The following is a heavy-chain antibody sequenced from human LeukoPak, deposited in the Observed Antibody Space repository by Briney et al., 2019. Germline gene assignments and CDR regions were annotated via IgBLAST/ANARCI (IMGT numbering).Heavy chain of an antibody. V-gene: IGHV1-69*04. D-gene: IGHD2-21*02. CDR3: ARDEGRGWCGGDCYETFDY. CDR1: GGTFSGYA. J-gene: IGHJ4*02. CDR2: IIPIFGIA. Sequence: ASVKVSCKASGGTFSGYAISWVRQAPGQGLEWMGRIIPIFGIANYAQKFQGRVTITADKSTSTAYMELSSLRSEDTAVYYCARDEGRGWCGGDCYETFDYWGQGTLVTVSS.